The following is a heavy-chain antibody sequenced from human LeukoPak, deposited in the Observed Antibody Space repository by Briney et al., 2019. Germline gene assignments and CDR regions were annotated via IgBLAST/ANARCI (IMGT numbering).Heavy chain of an antibody. Sequence: GASVKVSCKASGYTFTGYYMHWVRQAPGQGLEWMGWINPNSSGTNYARKFQGRVTMTRDTSISTAYMELSRLRSDDTAVYYCARPQDDSSAPDYWGQGTLVTVSS. V-gene: IGHV1-2*02. CDR2: INPNSSGT. CDR1: GYTFTGYY. CDR3: ARPQDDSSAPDY. J-gene: IGHJ4*02. D-gene: IGHD3-22*01.